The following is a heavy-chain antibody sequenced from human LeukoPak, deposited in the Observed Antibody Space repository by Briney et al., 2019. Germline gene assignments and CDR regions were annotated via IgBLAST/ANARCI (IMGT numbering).Heavy chain of an antibody. D-gene: IGHD3-16*01. CDR1: GGSFSGYY. CDR2: INHSGST. Sequence: KPSETLSLTCAVYGGSFSGYYWSWIRQPPGKGLEWIGEINHSGSTNYNPSLKSRVTISVDTSKNQFSLKLSSVTAADTAVYYCARESGGAWYYFDYWGQGTLVTVSS. CDR3: ARESGGAWYYFDY. V-gene: IGHV4-34*01. J-gene: IGHJ4*02.